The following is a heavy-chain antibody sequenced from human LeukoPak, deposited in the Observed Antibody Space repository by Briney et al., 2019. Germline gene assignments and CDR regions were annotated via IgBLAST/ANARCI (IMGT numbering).Heavy chain of an antibody. Sequence: ASVKVSCKASGYTFTGYYMHWVRQAPGQGLEWMGWINPNHGDTNYAQKFQDRVSMTRDTSISTAYMHLSRLRSDDTAVYYCARQQWLVDHHAFDIWGQGTMVTVSS. CDR3: ARQQWLVDHHAFDI. J-gene: IGHJ3*02. V-gene: IGHV1-2*02. D-gene: IGHD6-19*01. CDR2: INPNHGDT. CDR1: GYTFTGYY.